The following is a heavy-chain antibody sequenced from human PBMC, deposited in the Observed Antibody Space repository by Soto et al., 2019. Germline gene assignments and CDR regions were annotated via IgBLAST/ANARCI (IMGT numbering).Heavy chain of an antibody. D-gene: IGHD4-4*01. V-gene: IGHV4-31*03. CDR1: GGSISSGGYY. Sequence: SETLSLTCTVSGGSISSGGYYWSWIRQHPGKGLEWIGYIYYSGSTYYNPSLKSRVTISVDTSKNQFSLKLSSVTAADTAIYYCATLYSNYPIDYWGQGTLVTVSS. J-gene: IGHJ4*02. CDR3: ATLYSNYPIDY. CDR2: IYYSGST.